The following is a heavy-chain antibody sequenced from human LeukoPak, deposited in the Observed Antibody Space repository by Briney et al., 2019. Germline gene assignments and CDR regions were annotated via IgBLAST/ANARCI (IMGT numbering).Heavy chain of an antibody. Sequence: PGGSLRLSCAASGFTFSSYGMHWVRQAPGKGLEWVSLIFSNGDTHYADSVKGRFTISRDTSKNTVYLQMNSLRVEDTAMYYCTRDQMNYWGQGTLVTVSS. CDR1: GFTFSSYG. CDR2: IFSNGDT. J-gene: IGHJ4*02. V-gene: IGHV3-NL1*01. D-gene: IGHD5-24*01. CDR3: TRDQMNY.